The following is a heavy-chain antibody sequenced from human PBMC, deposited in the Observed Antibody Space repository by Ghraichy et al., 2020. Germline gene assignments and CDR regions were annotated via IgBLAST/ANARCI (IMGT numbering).Heavy chain of an antibody. J-gene: IGHJ3*02. CDR3: ARGGQWLVEASAFDI. D-gene: IGHD6-19*01. Sequence: SETLSLTCTVSGGSISTYYWCWIWQPPGKGLEWIAYIYYSGTTNYNPSLKSRVTISVDTSNNHFSLKLTSVTAADTAVYYCARGGQWLVEASAFDIWGQGTMVTVSS. CDR1: GGSISTYY. V-gene: IGHV4-59*01. CDR2: IYYSGTT.